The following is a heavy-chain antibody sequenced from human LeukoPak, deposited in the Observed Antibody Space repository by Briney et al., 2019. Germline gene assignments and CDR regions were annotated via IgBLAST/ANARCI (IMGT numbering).Heavy chain of an antibody. V-gene: IGHV3-30*02. CDR1: GFTFSSYG. CDR2: IRYDGSNK. Sequence: PGGSLRLSCAASGFTFSSYGMHWVRQAPGKGLEWVAFIRYDGSNKYYADSVKGRFTISRDNSKNTLYLQMNSLRAEDTAVYYCAKDFGKYSSSWSGSDYWGQGTLVTVSS. J-gene: IGHJ4*02. D-gene: IGHD6-13*01. CDR3: AKDFGKYSSSWSGSDY.